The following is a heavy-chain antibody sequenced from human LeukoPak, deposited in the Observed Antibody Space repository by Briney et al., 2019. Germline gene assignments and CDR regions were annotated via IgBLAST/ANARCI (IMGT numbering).Heavy chain of an antibody. D-gene: IGHD6-13*01. CDR1: EFTFSSYA. J-gene: IGHJ4*02. V-gene: IGHV3-23*01. CDR2: ISGSGDST. Sequence: GGSLRLSCAASEFTFSSYAMSWVRQAPGKGLEWVSAISGSGDSTYYGDSVKGRFTISRDNSKNTLYLQMNSLRAEDTAVYYCAKTRPLDSSSWSHGDYWGQGTLVTVSS. CDR3: AKTRPLDSSSWSHGDY.